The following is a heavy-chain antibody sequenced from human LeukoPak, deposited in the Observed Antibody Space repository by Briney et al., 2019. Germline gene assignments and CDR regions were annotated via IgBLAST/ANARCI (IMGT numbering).Heavy chain of an antibody. CDR1: GGPINSDY. D-gene: IGHD1-26*01. V-gene: IGHV4-59*01. Sequence: PSETLSLTCTVSGGPINSDYWSWIRQPPGKGLEWIGYISYSGNTNYNPSLKSRVTVSVDTSKNQFSLKLSSVTAADTAVYYCARARIMGATNYFDYWGQGTLVTVSS. CDR2: ISYSGNT. J-gene: IGHJ4*02. CDR3: ARARIMGATNYFDY.